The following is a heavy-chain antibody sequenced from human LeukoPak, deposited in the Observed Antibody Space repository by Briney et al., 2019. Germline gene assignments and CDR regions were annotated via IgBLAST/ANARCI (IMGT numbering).Heavy chain of an antibody. Sequence: PSETLSLTCTVSGGSISSSSYYWSWIRQPPGKGLEWIGEINHSGSTNYNPSLKSRVTISVDTSKNQFSLKLSSVTAADTAVYYCASLGFWSGYSDYWGQGTLVTVSS. CDR1: GGSISSSSYY. D-gene: IGHD3-3*01. CDR2: INHSGST. V-gene: IGHV4-39*07. J-gene: IGHJ4*02. CDR3: ASLGFWSGYSDY.